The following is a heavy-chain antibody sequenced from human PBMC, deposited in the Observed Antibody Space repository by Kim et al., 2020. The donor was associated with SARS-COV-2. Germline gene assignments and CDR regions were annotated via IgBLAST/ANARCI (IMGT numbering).Heavy chain of an antibody. CDR2: IYYSGST. D-gene: IGHD3-22*01. CDR1: GGSISSYY. CDR3: ARSPASRLSITMIVVVTPDAFDI. Sequence: SETLSRTCTVSGGSISSYYWSWIRQPPGKGLEWIGYIYYSGSTNYNPSLKSRVTISVDTSKNQFSLKLSSVTAADTAVYYCARSPASRLSITMIVVVTPDAFDIWGQGTMVTVSS. J-gene: IGHJ3*02. V-gene: IGHV4-59*08.